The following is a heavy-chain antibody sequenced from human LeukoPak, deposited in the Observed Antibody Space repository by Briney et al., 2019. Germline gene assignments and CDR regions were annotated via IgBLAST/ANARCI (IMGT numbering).Heavy chain of an antibody. CDR2: IKSKTDGGTT. J-gene: IGHJ4*02. CDR3: TTVYYYDSSGYYSPFDY. V-gene: IGHV3-15*01. Sequence: GGSLRLSCAASGFTFSNARMSWVRQAPGKGLEWVGRIKSKTDGGTTDYAAPVKGRFTISRDDSKNTLYLQMNSLKTEDTAVYYCTTVYYYDSSGYYSPFDYWGQGTLVTVSS. CDR1: GFTFSNAR. D-gene: IGHD3-22*01.